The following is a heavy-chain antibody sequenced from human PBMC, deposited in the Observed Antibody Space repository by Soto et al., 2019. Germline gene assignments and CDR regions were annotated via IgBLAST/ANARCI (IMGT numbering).Heavy chain of an antibody. CDR1: GFSLSTSGVG. V-gene: IGHV2-5*02. J-gene: IGHJ3*02. D-gene: IGHD2-15*01. CDR3: AHRHLETLHGYCSGGSCYSGAFDI. CDR2: IYWDDDK. Sequence: SGPTLVKPTQTLTLTCTFSGFSLSTSGVGVGWIRQPPGKALEWLALIYWDDDKRYSPSLKSRLTINKDTSKNQVVLTMTNMDPVDTATYYCAHRHLETLHGYCSGGSCYSGAFDIWGQGTMVTVSS.